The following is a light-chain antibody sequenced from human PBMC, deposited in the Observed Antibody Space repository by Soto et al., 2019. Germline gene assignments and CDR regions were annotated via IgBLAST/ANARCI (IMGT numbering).Light chain of an antibody. CDR1: HSDVGSYNL. V-gene: IGLV2-23*02. CDR3: CSYAGSTTQTYV. CDR2: EVS. J-gene: IGLJ1*01. Sequence: QSALTQPASVSGCPGQSITISCTGTHSDVGSYNLVSWYQQHPGKAPKVIIYEVSERPSGVSDRFSGSKSGNTASLMISGLQAEDEADYYCCSYAGSTTQTYVFGSGTKVTVL.